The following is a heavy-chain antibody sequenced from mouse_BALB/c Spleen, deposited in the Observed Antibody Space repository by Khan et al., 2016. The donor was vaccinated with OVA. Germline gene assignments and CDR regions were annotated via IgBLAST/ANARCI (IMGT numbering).Heavy chain of an antibody. CDR1: GYSFTGYF. D-gene: IGHD2-10*02. J-gene: IGHJ2*01. Sequence: VQLQQSGPELVKPGASVKISCKASGYSFTGYFMNWVMQSPGKSLEWIGRINPYNGDTIYNQKFKGKATLTVDKSSNQAHMELRSLASEDSAVCYCAREVYGNPSYLAYWGQGNTVTVAS. CDR2: INPYNGDT. CDR3: AREVYGNPSYLAY. V-gene: IGHV1-20*02.